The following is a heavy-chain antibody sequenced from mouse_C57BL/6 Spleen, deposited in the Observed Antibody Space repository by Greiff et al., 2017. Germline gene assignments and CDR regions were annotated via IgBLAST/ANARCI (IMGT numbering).Heavy chain of an antibody. Sequence: EVQLQQSGPELVKPGASVKISCKASGYTFTDYYMNWVKQSHGKSLEWIGDINPNNGGTSYNQKFKGKATLTVDKSSSTAYMELRSLTSEDSAVYYCARGHYYGSSYLYYWGQGTTLTVSS. J-gene: IGHJ2*01. CDR1: GYTFTDYY. V-gene: IGHV1-26*01. D-gene: IGHD1-1*01. CDR3: ARGHYYGSSYLYY. CDR2: INPNNGGT.